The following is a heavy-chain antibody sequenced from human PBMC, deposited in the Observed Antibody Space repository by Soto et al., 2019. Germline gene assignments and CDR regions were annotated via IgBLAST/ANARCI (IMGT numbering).Heavy chain of an antibody. CDR3: ARDPPSSAHYDTKGSYYYYGMDV. CDR2: ISSSSSTI. CDR1: GFTFSSYS. V-gene: IGHV3-48*02. D-gene: IGHD3-9*01. J-gene: IGHJ6*02. Sequence: PGGSLRLSCAASGFTFSSYSMNWVRQAPGKGLEWVSYISSSSSTIYYADSVKGRFTISRDNAKNSLYLQMNSLRDEDTAVYYCARDPPSSAHYDTKGSYYYYGMDVWGQGTTVTVSS.